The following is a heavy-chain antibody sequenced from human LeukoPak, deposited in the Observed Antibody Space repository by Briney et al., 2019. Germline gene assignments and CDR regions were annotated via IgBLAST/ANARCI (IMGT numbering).Heavy chain of an antibody. CDR3: ATQLGNSYFDY. J-gene: IGHJ4*02. V-gene: IGHV3-21*01. Sequence: GGSLRLSCAASGFTFSTYYMNWVRQAPGKGLEWVSSISSSSSYIYYADSVKGRLTISRDNAKNSLYLQMNSLRAEDTALYYCATQLGNSYFDYWGQGTLVTVSS. CDR1: GFTFSTYY. CDR2: ISSSSSYI. D-gene: IGHD1-1*01.